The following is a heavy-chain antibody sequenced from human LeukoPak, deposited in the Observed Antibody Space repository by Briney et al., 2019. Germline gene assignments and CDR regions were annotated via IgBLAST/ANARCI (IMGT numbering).Heavy chain of an antibody. J-gene: IGHJ4*02. CDR2: ISAYNGNT. CDR1: GYTFTSYG. CDR3: ARVGIAVAGSSADY. D-gene: IGHD6-19*01. Sequence: ASVKVSCXASGYTFTSYGISWVRQAPGQGLEWMGWISAYNGNTNYAQKLQGRVTMTTDTSTSTAYTELRSLRSDDTAVYYCARVGIAVAGSSADYWGQGTLVTVSS. V-gene: IGHV1-18*01.